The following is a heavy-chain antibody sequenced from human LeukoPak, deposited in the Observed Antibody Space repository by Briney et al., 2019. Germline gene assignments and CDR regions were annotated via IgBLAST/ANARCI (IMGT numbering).Heavy chain of an antibody. CDR2: ISSSSSYI. Sequence: GGSLRLSCAASGFTFSSYSMNWVRQAPGKGLEWVSSISSSSSYIYYADSVKGRFTISRDNAKNSLYLQMNSLRAEDTAVYYCARSYCGGDCYPPGYWGQGTLVTVSS. CDR1: GFTFSSYS. D-gene: IGHD2-21*02. CDR3: ARSYCGGDCYPPGY. J-gene: IGHJ4*02. V-gene: IGHV3-21*01.